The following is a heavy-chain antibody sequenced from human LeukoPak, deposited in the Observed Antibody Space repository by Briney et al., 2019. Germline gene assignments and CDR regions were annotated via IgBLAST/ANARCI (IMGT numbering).Heavy chain of an antibody. CDR3: ARVVAVAETYYFDY. CDR2: IYTSGST. CDR1: GGSISSGSYY. V-gene: IGHV4-61*02. J-gene: IGHJ4*02. Sequence: PSETLSLTCTVSGGSISSGSYYWSWIRQPAGKGLEGIGRIYTSGSTNYNPSLKSRVTISVDTSKNQFSLKLSSVTAADTAVYYCARVVAVAETYYFDYWGQGTLVTVSS. D-gene: IGHD6-19*01.